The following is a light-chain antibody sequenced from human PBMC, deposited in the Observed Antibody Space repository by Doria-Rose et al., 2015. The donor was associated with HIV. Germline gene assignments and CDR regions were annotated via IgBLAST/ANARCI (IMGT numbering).Light chain of an antibody. CDR3: QQYDDLPIT. CDR1: QDINNC. J-gene: IGKJ3*01. Sequence: DIQVTRTPSSLSASVGDRVTITCQASQDINNCLSWFQQKPGKAPKLLIYDTSNLETGVPSRFSGSGSGTDFTFTISGLQPEDVATYFCQQYDDLPITFGPGTKVDIK. V-gene: IGKV1-33*01. CDR2: DTS.